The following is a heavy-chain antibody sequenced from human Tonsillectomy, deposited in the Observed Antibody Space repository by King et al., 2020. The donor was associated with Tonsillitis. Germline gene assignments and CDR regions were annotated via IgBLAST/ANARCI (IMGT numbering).Heavy chain of an antibody. J-gene: IGHJ4*02. V-gene: IGHV1-2*04. CDR3: ARGNPYYYDSSGYYVDY. CDR2: INPNSGGT. Sequence: VQLVESGAEVKKPGASVKVSCKASGYTFTGYYMHWVRQDPGQGLEWMGWINPNSGGTNYAQKVQGWVTMTRDTSISTAYMELSRLRSDDTAVYYCARGNPYYYDSSGYYVDYWGQGTLVTVSS. CDR1: GYTFTGYY. D-gene: IGHD3-22*01.